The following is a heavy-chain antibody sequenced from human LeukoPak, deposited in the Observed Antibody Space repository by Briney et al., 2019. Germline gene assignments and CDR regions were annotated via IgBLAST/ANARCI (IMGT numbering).Heavy chain of an antibody. CDR3: ARAYSSSSGRDAFDS. D-gene: IGHD6-6*01. CDR2: ISSSSGTI. CDR1: GFTFNSYN. Sequence: GGSLRLSCAASGFTFNSYNMNWVRQAPGKGLEWVSYISSSSGTIYYADSVKGRFTISRDSAKTSLFLQMNSLRDEDTAVYYCARAYSSSSGRDAFDSWGLGTSVTVSS. V-gene: IGHV3-48*02. J-gene: IGHJ3*02.